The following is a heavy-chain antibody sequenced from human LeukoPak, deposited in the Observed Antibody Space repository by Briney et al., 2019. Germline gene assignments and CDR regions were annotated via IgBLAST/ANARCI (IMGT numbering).Heavy chain of an antibody. CDR1: GFTFSSYW. V-gene: IGHV3-7*01. J-gene: IGHJ3*02. CDR2: IKQDGSEK. Sequence: PGGSLRLSCAASGFTFSSYWMSWVRQARGKGLEWVANIKQDGSEKYYVDSVKGRFTISRDNAKNSLYLQMNSLRAEDTAVYYCARDLGRWLQVNAFDIWGQGTMVTVSS. D-gene: IGHD5-24*01. CDR3: ARDLGRWLQVNAFDI.